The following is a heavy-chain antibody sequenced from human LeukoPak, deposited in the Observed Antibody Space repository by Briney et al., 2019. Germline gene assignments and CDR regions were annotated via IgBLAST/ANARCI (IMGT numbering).Heavy chain of an antibody. CDR2: ISSSSSYT. J-gene: IGHJ6*02. CDR1: GFTFSSYR. Sequence: GGSLRLSCAASGFTFSSYRMNWVRQAPGKGLEWVSYISSSSSYTNYADSVKGRFTISRDNAKNSLYLQMNSLRAEDTAVYYCARERERVACSGDSCYSYHAMDVWGRGTTVTVSS. D-gene: IGHD2-15*01. CDR3: ARERERVACSGDSCYSYHAMDV. V-gene: IGHV3-21*05.